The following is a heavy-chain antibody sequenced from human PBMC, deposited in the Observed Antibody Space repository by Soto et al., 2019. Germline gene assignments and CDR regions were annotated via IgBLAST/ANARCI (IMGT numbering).Heavy chain of an antibody. V-gene: IGHV4-34*01. J-gene: IGHJ4*02. D-gene: IGHD2-15*01. Sequence: SDTLFLTCAVYGGSFSGYYWSWIRQPPGKGLEWIGEINHSGSPNYNPALKSRVTISGAAPQSQVSLELSSVTAADTAVYYCARAAPRYCSGGSCYSGRDYCGQGTLGT. CDR1: GGSFSGYY. CDR2: INHSGSP. CDR3: ARAAPRYCSGGSCYSGRDY.